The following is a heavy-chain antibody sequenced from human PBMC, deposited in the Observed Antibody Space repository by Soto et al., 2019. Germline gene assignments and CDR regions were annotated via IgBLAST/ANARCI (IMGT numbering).Heavy chain of an antibody. Sequence: SEPLSLTCAVYGGSFSGYYWSWIRQPPGKGLEWIGEINHSGSTNYNPSLKSRVTISVDTSKNQFSLKLSSVTAADTAVYYCASCGYNWNPADYYGMDVWGQGTTVTVSS. CDR3: ASCGYNWNPADYYGMDV. V-gene: IGHV4-34*01. J-gene: IGHJ6*02. CDR1: GGSFSGYY. CDR2: INHSGST. D-gene: IGHD1-20*01.